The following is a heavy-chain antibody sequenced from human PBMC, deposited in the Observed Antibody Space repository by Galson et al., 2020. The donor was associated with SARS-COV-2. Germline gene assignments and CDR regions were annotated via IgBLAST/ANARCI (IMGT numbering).Heavy chain of an antibody. CDR1: GFTFSSYG. CDR3: ARDREYDYVWGSYRLDAFDI. V-gene: IGHV3-33*01. Sequence: QLGESLKISCAASGFTFSSYGMHWVRQAPGKGLEWVAVIWYDGSNKYYADSVKGRFTISRDNSKNTLYLQMNSLRAEDTAVYYCARDREYDYVWGSYRLDAFDIWGQGTMVTVSS. CDR2: IWYDGSNK. J-gene: IGHJ3*02. D-gene: IGHD3-16*02.